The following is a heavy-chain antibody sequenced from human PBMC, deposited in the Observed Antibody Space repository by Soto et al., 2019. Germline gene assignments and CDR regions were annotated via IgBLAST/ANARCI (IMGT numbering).Heavy chain of an antibody. CDR2: IYYSGST. D-gene: IGHD3-10*01. V-gene: IGHV4-39*01. CDR3: ARGAVLLWFGEPLWYMDV. CDR1: GGSISSSSYY. J-gene: IGHJ6*03. Sequence: QLQLQESGPGLVKPSETLSLTCTVSGGSISSSSYYWGWIRQPPGKGLEWIGSIYYSGSTYYNPSLKSRVTISVDTSKNQFSLKLSSVTAADTAVYYCARGAVLLWFGEPLWYMDVWGKGTTVTVSS.